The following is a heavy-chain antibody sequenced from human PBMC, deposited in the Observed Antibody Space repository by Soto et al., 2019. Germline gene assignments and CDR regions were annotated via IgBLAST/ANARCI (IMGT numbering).Heavy chain of an antibody. J-gene: IGHJ6*02. CDR3: ARDNSQNYGTPAASSWFHP. CDR2: INHSGSS. V-gene: IGHV4-34*01. D-gene: IGHD2-15*01. CDR1: GGSFSGYY. Sequence: ETLSLTCSVYGGSFSGYYWNWIRQPPCKGLEWIWEINHSGSSKYNPSLKSRVNISVDTSKNQFSLKLSSVTAADTAVYYCARDNSQNYGTPAASSWFHPWGQGTTVTVSS.